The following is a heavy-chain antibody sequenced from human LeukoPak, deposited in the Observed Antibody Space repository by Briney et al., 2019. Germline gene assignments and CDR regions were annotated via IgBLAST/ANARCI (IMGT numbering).Heavy chain of an antibody. CDR1: SGSISSGSYY. J-gene: IGHJ4*02. D-gene: IGHD6-13*01. Sequence: SQTLSLTCTVSSGSISSGSYYWSWIRQPAGKGLEWIGRIYTRGSTTYNPSLKSRATISLDTSENHFSLKLSSVAAADTAVYYCARDLAAPGTRWGQGTLVTVSS. V-gene: IGHV4-61*02. CDR3: ARDLAAPGTR. CDR2: IYTRGST.